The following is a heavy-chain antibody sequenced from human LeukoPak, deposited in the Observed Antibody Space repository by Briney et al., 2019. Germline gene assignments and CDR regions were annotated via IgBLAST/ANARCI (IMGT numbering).Heavy chain of an antibody. CDR1: RVTSSNYW. Sequence: PGGTLRLSCAASRVTSSNYWMHSVTQAPGPALKWVAKIRQDGGETHYVASVKGRFTISRDNAENSVYLQMSRLSVEDTAVYYCARAVGINSSAWGQGTLVTVSS. CDR2: IRQDGGET. CDR3: ARAVGINSSA. V-gene: IGHV3-7*01. J-gene: IGHJ5*02. D-gene: IGHD6-6*01.